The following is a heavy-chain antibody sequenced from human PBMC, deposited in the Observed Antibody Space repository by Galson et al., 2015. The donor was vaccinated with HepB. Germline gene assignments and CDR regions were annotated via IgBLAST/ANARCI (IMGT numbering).Heavy chain of an antibody. CDR3: ARAVYGSGSYPDY. D-gene: IGHD3-10*01. Sequence: SLRLSCAASGFTFSSYWMSWVRQAPGKGLEWVANIKQDGSEKYYVDSVKGRFTISRDNAKNSLYLQMNSLRAGDTAVYYCARAVYGSGSYPDYWGQGTLVTVSS. V-gene: IGHV3-7*03. CDR1: GFTFSSYW. CDR2: IKQDGSEK. J-gene: IGHJ4*02.